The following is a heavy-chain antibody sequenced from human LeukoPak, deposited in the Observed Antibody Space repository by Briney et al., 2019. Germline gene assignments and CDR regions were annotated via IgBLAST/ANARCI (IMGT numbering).Heavy chain of an antibody. V-gene: IGHV1-46*01. J-gene: IGHJ3*02. CDR2: INPSGGST. Sequence: ASVKVSCKASGYTFTSYYMHWVRQAPGQGLEWMGIINPSGGSTSYAQKFQGRVTMTRDTSTSTVYMELSSLRSEDTAGYYCARDNTAMVPYDAFDIWGQGTMVTVSS. D-gene: IGHD5-18*01. CDR1: GYTFTSYY. CDR3: ARDNTAMVPYDAFDI.